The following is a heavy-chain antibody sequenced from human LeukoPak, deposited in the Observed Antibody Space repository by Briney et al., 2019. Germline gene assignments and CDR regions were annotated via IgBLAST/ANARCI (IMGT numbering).Heavy chain of an antibody. J-gene: IGHJ4*02. D-gene: IGHD3-16*02. V-gene: IGHV3-23*01. CDR3: AKEGVTFGGVIVIPPYFDY. Sequence: PGGSLRLSCAASGFTFSSYAMSWVRQAPGKGLEWVSAISGSGGSTYYADSVKGRFTISRDNSKNTPYLQMNSLRAEDTAVYYCAKEGVTFGGVIVIPPYFDYWGQGTLVTVSS. CDR2: ISGSGGST. CDR1: GFTFSSYA.